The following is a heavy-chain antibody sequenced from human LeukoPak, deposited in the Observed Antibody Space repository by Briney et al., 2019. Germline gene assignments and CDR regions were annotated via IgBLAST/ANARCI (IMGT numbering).Heavy chain of an antibody. J-gene: IGHJ4*02. CDR3: AREALWPPRGPRGYSYGYLDY. CDR2: IYYSGST. V-gene: IGHV4-59*12. CDR1: GGSISSYY. Sequence: SETLSLTCTVSGGSISSYYWSWIRQPPGKGLEWIGYIYYSGSTYYNPSLKSRVTISVDTSKNQFSLKLSSVTAADTAVYYCAREALWPPRGPRGYSYGYLDYWGQGTLVTVSS. D-gene: IGHD5-18*01.